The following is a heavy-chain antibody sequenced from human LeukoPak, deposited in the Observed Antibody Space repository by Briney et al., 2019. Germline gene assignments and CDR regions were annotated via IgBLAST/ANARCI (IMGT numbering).Heavy chain of an antibody. V-gene: IGHV3-23*01. Sequence: GGSLRLSCAASGFTFSSYAMSWVRQAPGKGLEWVSAISGSGGSTYYADSVKGRFTISRDDSKNTLYLQMNSLRAEDTAVYYCAKDSRVYDFWSGLDYWGQGTLVTVSS. CDR1: GFTFSSYA. CDR3: AKDSRVYDFWSGLDY. CDR2: ISGSGGST. D-gene: IGHD3-3*01. J-gene: IGHJ4*02.